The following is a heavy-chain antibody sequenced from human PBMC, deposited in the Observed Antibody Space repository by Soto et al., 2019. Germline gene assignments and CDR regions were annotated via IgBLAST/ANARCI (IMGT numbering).Heavy chain of an antibody. V-gene: IGHV3-23*01. D-gene: IGHD3-3*01. CDR2: ISGSGGST. Sequence: GGSLRLSCAASGFTFSSYAMSWVRQAPGKGLEWVSAISGSGGSTYYADSVKGRFTISRDNSKNTLYLQVNSLRAEDTAVYYCAKDRSITIFGVVIIAPDAFDIWGQGTMVTVSS. CDR3: AKDRSITIFGVVIIAPDAFDI. CDR1: GFTFSSYA. J-gene: IGHJ3*02.